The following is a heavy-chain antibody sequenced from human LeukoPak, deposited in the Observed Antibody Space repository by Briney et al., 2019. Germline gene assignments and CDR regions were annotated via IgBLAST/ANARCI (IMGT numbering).Heavy chain of an antibody. CDR1: GYTGIELS. CDR3: ATHTISGVVTYASHI. J-gene: IGHJ3*02. V-gene: IGHV1-24*01. CDR2: FGLQDGET. D-gene: IGHD3-3*01. Sequence: ASVKVSCKLSGYTGIELSMQWVRQAPGKGLEWMGGFGLQDGETKYAQKFQGRVTMTEDTSTDTAYMELRSLTSEDTAVYYCATHTISGVVTYASHIWGRGTLVTVSS.